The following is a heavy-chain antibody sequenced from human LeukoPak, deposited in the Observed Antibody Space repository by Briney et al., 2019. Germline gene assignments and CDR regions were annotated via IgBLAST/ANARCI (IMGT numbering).Heavy chain of an antibody. CDR1: RFTFSTYS. CDR3: ARDSLVGSTTPVFDY. V-gene: IGHV3-21*04. CDR2: IDSTSTYI. D-gene: IGHD1-26*01. Sequence: GSLRLSCAASRFTFSTYSMNWVRPAPGKGLEWVSSIDSTSTYIYYADSVKGRFTISRDNAKNSLYLQMDSLRAEDTAVYYCARDSLVGSTTPVFDYWGQGTLVTVSS. J-gene: IGHJ4*02.